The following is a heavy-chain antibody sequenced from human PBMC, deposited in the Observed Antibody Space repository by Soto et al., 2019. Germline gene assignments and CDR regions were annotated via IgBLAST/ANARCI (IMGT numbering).Heavy chain of an antibody. J-gene: IGHJ5*02. Sequence: PSETLSLTCTVSGGSITSSSFHWGWIRQPPGKGIEWIGSIYYSGSTYYKPSLKSRDTISVDTYKNQFSLKLHYVTAADTAVYYCARRERAAGTDWWFDPWGQGTLVS. CDR2: IYYSGST. CDR3: ARRERAAGTDWWFDP. D-gene: IGHD6-13*01. CDR1: GGSITSSSFH. V-gene: IGHV4-39*01.